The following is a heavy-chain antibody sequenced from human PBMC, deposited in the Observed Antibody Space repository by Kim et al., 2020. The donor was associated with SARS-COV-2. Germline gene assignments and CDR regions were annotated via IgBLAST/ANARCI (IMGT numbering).Heavy chain of an antibody. CDR2: ISYDGSNK. J-gene: IGHJ5*02. D-gene: IGHD3-22*01. CDR3: AKGFYYYDNGAFDP. V-gene: IGHV3-30*18. Sequence: GGSLRLSCAASGFTFSSYGMHWVRQAPGKGLEWVAVISYDGSNKYYADSVKGRFTISRDNSKNTLYLQMNSLRAEDTAVYYCAKGFYYYDNGAFDPWGQG. CDR1: GFTFSSYG.